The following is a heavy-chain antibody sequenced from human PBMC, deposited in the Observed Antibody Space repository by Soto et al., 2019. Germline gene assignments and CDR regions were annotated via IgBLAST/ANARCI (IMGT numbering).Heavy chain of an antibody. CDR2: ISSSGRST. Sequence: EVHLSQSGGGLQQPGGSLRLSCVGSGFIFSDYAMTWVRQAPGKGLEWVSAISSSGRSTYIADSVKGRFTISRDNLQNTLFLQMNSLRADDSAIYFGGRGAPRVPNAYFDPWGQGTLVTGS. D-gene: IGHD2-15*01. J-gene: IGHJ5*02. CDR1: GFIFSDYA. V-gene: IGHV3-23*01. CDR3: GRGAPRVPNAYFDP.